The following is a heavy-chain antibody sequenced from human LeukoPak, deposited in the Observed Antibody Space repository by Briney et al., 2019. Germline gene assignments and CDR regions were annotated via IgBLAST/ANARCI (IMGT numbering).Heavy chain of an antibody. CDR1: GGSISSYY. V-gene: IGHV4-59*08. CDR2: IYYSGST. Sequence: SETLSLTCTVSGGSISSYYWSWIRQPPGKGLEWIGYIYYSGSTNYSPSLKSRVTISVDTSKNQFSLKLSSVTAADTAVYYCARYHTYYYGSGSYYKRDYYGMDVWGQGTTVTVSS. J-gene: IGHJ6*02. D-gene: IGHD3-10*01. CDR3: ARYHTYYYGSGSYYKRDYYGMDV.